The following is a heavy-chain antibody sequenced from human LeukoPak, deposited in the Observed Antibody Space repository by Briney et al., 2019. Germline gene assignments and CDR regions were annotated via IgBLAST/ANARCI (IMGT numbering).Heavy chain of an antibody. CDR1: GFTFSSYE. CDR2: ISGSGGST. CDR3: AKEDTTMVTVDY. D-gene: IGHD5-18*01. V-gene: IGHV3-23*01. Sequence: QPGGSLRLSCAASGFTFSSYEMNWLRQAPGKGLEWVSAISGSGGSTYYADSVKGRFTISRDNSKNTLYLQMNSLRAEDAAVYYCAKEDTTMVTVDYWGQGTLVTVSS. J-gene: IGHJ4*02.